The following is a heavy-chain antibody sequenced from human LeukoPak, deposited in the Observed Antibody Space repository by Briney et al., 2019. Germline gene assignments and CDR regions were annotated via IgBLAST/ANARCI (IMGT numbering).Heavy chain of an antibody. V-gene: IGHV4-59*13. D-gene: IGHD5-24*01. CDR3: ARDRRERDGYNSSRKRNVGYYYYMDV. Sequence: RPSETLPLTCSVSGGSISSYLWSWIPQPTGRVLEWIGYIYYSGRTNSTASLKSRVTISVDTSKNQFSLKLSSVTAADTAVYYCARDRRERDGYNSSRKRNVGYYYYMDVWRKGTTVTVSS. CDR2: IYYSGRT. J-gene: IGHJ6*03. CDR1: GGSISSYL.